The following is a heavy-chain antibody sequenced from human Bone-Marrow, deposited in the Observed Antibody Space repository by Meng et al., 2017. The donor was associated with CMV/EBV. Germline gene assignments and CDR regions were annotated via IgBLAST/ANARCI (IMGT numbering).Heavy chain of an antibody. CDR1: GFTFSSYG. D-gene: IGHD6-6*01. V-gene: IGHV3-30*02. J-gene: IGHJ4*02. Sequence: GEYLKISCVASGFTFSSYGMHWVRQAPGKGLEWVTFIRYDVSNKYYADSVKGRFTISRDNSKNTLYLQMNSLRAEDTAVYYCAKDKSPYSSSGIDYWGQGTLVTVSS. CDR2: IRYDVSNK. CDR3: AKDKSPYSSSGIDY.